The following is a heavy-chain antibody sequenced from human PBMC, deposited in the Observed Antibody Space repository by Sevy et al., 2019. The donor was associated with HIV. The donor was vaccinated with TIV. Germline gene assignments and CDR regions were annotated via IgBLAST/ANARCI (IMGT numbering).Heavy chain of an antibody. J-gene: IGHJ4*02. Sequence: GGSLRLSCAASGFTFHTYWMQWVRQAPGKGLEWVANIRQDGNEIYYADSVKGRFTISRDNAMQSLYLEMNNLRVKDSGIYYCARRYFDVWGQGTLVTVSS. CDR3: ARRYFDV. CDR1: GFTFHTYW. D-gene: IGHD3-16*02. CDR2: IRQDGNEI. V-gene: IGHV3-7*01.